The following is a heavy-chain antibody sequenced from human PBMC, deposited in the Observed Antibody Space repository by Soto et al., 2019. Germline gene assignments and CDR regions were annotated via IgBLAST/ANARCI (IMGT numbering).Heavy chain of an antibody. V-gene: IGHV2-5*02. D-gene: IGHD2-2*02. Sequence: QITLKESGPTLVKPTQTLTLTCTFSGFSLSTSGVGVGWIRQPPGKALEWLALIYWDDDKRYSPSLKSRLTIXXDXSXXQVVLTMTNMDPVDTATYYCAHGSTSCYIGCWFDPWGQGTLVTVSS. J-gene: IGHJ5*02. CDR1: GFSLSTSGVG. CDR2: IYWDDDK. CDR3: AHGSTSCYIGCWFDP.